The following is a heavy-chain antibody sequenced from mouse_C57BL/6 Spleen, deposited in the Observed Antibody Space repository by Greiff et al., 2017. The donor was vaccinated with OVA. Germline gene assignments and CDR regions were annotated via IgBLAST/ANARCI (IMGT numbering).Heavy chain of an antibody. CDR3: ARWESTVGGMDD. CDR2: IYPGDGDT. V-gene: IGHV1-82*01. D-gene: IGHD1-1*01. Sequence: QVQLKQSGPELVKPGASVKISCKASGYAFSSSWMTWVKQRPGKGLEWIGRIYPGDGDTNSNGKFKGKATLTADKSSSTAYMQLSSRTSEDSAVYFCARWESTVGGMDDWGQGTSVTVSS. CDR1: GYAFSSSW. J-gene: IGHJ4*01.